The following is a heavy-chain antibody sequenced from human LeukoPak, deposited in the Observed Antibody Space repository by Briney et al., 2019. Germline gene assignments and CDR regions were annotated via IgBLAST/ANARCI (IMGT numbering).Heavy chain of an antibody. CDR1: GFTFTSSA. CDR3: AADPDYDFWSGYYD. D-gene: IGHD3-3*01. CDR2: IVVGSGNT. J-gene: IGHJ4*02. V-gene: IGHV1-58*02. Sequence: SVKVSCKASGFTFTSSAMQWVRQARGQRLEWIGWIVVGSGNTNYAQKFQERVTITRDMSTSTTYMELSSLRSEDTAVYYCAADPDYDFWSGYYDWGQGTLVTVSS.